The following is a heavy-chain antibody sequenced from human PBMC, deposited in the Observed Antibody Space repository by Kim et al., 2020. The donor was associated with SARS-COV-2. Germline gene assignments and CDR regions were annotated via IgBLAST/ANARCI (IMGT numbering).Heavy chain of an antibody. D-gene: IGHD1-26*01. Sequence: GGSLRLSCAASGFTLSSYAMHWVRQAPGKGLEWVAVISYEGRNKYYADSVKGRFTISRDNSKNTLYLQMNSLRAEDTAVYYCARELSIVGASSPKYYYGMDVWGQGTTVTVSS. J-gene: IGHJ6*02. CDR1: GFTLSSYA. CDR2: ISYEGRNK. V-gene: IGHV3-30*04. CDR3: ARELSIVGASSPKYYYGMDV.